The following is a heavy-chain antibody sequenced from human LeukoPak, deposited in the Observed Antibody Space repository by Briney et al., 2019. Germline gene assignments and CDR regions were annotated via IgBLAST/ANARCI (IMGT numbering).Heavy chain of an antibody. CDR1: GFIVSSNY. CDR3: ARAAYDSNGFTANHDY. V-gene: IGHV3-53*01. J-gene: IGHJ4*02. Sequence: PGGSLRLSCAASGFIVSSNYMSWVRQAPGKGLEWVSVLYSDGTTYYADSVEGRFTISRDNSKNTLYLQMNNLRAEDTAVYYCARAAYDSNGFTANHDYWGQGTLVTVSS. D-gene: IGHD3-22*01. CDR2: LYSDGTT.